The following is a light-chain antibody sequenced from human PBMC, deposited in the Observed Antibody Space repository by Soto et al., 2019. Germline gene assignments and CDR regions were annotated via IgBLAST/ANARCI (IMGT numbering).Light chain of an antibody. CDR2: RNN. CDR1: SSNIGSNY. Sequence: QSVLTQPPSASGTPGQRVTISCSGSSSNIGSNYVYWYQQLPGTAPKLLIYRNNQRPSGVPDRFSGSKSGTSASLAISGLRSEDEGDYYCAAWDDSLSGNVVFGGGTKLTVL. CDR3: AAWDDSLSGNVV. V-gene: IGLV1-47*01. J-gene: IGLJ2*01.